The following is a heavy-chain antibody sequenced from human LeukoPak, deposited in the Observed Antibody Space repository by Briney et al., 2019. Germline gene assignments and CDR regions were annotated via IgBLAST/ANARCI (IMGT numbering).Heavy chain of an antibody. D-gene: IGHD1-1*01. CDR1: GFTFSSYA. CDR2: ISGSGGST. Sequence: GGSLRLSCVASGFTFSSYAMSWVRQAPGKGLEWVSVISGSGGSTYYRDSVKGRFTISRDNSKNTVYLQMDSLRAEDTAVYYCAKDGTTTITFDYWGQGTLVAVSS. CDR3: AKDGTTTITFDY. V-gene: IGHV3-23*01. J-gene: IGHJ4*02.